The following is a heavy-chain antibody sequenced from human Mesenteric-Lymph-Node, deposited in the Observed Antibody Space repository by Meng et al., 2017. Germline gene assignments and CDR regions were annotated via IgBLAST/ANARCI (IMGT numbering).Heavy chain of an antibody. CDR1: GYTFTGYY. J-gene: IGHJ6*02. CDR2: INPNSGGT. V-gene: IGHV1-2*02. CDR3: ARIDRRYYGMDV. Sequence: ASVKVSCKASGYTFTGYYMHWVRQAPGQGLEWMGWINPNSGGTNYAQKFQGRITMIRNTSMNTAYMELSSLRSEDTAVYYCARIDRRYYGMDVWGQGTTVTVSS.